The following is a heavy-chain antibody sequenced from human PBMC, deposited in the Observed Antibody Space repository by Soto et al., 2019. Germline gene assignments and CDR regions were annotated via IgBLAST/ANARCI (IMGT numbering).Heavy chain of an antibody. V-gene: IGHV1-18*01. Sequence: QVQLVQSGAEVKKPRASVKVSCKASGYTFSSYAISWVRQAPGQGLEWMGWISAYNGNTNYAHNFQGRVTMTTDTPKRPAYMETRSLRSDDTAVYYCARDAMVYEDSSGYYWVYWGQGTLVTVSS. D-gene: IGHD3-22*01. J-gene: IGHJ4*02. CDR3: ARDAMVYEDSSGYYWVY. CDR2: ISAYNGNT. CDR1: GYTFSSYA.